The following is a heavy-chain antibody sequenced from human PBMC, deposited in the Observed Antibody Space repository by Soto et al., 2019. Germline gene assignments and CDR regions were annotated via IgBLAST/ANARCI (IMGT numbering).Heavy chain of an antibody. J-gene: IGHJ4*02. V-gene: IGHV3-72*01. CDR3: ARVRLGVTTRLFDY. D-gene: IGHD6-25*01. Sequence: EVQLVESGGGLVQHGASLRLFCAASGFTFSYHYMYWVRQAPGKGLAWVGRIKNKANSYTTEYAASVKGRFTISRDDSKTSLYLQMNSLKTEDTAVYYCARVRLGVTTRLFDYWGQGTLVTVSS. CDR1: GFTFSYHY. CDR2: IKNKANSYTT.